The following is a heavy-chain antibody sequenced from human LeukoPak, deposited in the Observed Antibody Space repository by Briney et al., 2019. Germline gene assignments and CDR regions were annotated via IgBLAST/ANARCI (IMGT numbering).Heavy chain of an antibody. CDR1: GYTFSSYW. V-gene: IGHV5-51*01. CDR2: IYPDDSDT. CDR3: ARLAYCSNDVCYSDYYYSMDV. Sequence: GESLKISCKGSGYTFSSYWIGWVRQMPGKGLEWMGIIYPDDSDTRYSPSFQGQVTISADKSISTAYLQWSSLKASDTAMYYCARLAYCSNDVCYSDYYYSMDVWGKGTTVTVSS. D-gene: IGHD2-8*01. J-gene: IGHJ6*03.